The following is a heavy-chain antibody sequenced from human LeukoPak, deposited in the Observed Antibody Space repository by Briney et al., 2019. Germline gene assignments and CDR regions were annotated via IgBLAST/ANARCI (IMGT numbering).Heavy chain of an antibody. Sequence: GGSLRLSGEASVFTFRIFGINWARQAAGEGLEWIVFISRCGTTISSAESVRGRFTISRDNARNSLFLQMNSLRVEDTAVYYCARDLMPYVDPEYFEHWGQGTLVTVSS. J-gene: IGHJ4*02. CDR3: ARDLMPYVDPEYFEH. V-gene: IGHV3-48*04. CDR1: VFTFRIFG. D-gene: IGHD3-9*01. CDR2: ISRCGTTI.